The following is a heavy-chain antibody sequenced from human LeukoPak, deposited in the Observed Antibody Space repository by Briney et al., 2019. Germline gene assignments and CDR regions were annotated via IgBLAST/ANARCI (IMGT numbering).Heavy chain of an antibody. CDR1: GFSLSGYW. CDR3: TRVQAGRSGLMDV. D-gene: IGHD2-8*02. Sequence: PGGSRRLSCAASGFSLSGYWMHWVRQAPGKELVWVSRMSSEGSGTTYADSVKGRFTISRDNAKNTLYLQMNSLRAEDAAVYYCTRVQAGRSGLMDVWGRGTTVTVS. CDR2: MSSEGSGT. V-gene: IGHV3-74*01. J-gene: IGHJ6*02.